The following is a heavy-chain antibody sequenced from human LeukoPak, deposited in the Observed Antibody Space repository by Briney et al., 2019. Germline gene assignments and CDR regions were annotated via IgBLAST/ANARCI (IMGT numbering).Heavy chain of an antibody. D-gene: IGHD3-10*01. V-gene: IGHV1-8*01. CDR1: GYTFTSYD. CDR2: MNPNSGNT. Sequence: ASVKVSCKASGYTFTSYDINWVRQATGQGLEWMGWMNPNSGNTGYAQKFQGRVTMTRNTSISTAYMELSSLRAEDTAVYYCARGGFYASGSYRTDFWGQGTLVTVSP. J-gene: IGHJ4*02. CDR3: ARGGFYASGSYRTDF.